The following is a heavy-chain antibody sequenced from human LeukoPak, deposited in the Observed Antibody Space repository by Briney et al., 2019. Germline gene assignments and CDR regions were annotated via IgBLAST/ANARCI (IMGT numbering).Heavy chain of an antibody. V-gene: IGHV3-30*02. CDR1: GFTFNNYG. J-gene: IGHJ3*01. CDR3: ARGNSNGFDV. D-gene: IGHD1-7*01. Sequence: GGSLRLSCSASGFTFNNYGMDWVRQAPGRGLEWVAFIRFDGTAQYYADSVKGRFTISRDNSKNTLYLQVNSVRPEDTAVYYCARGNSNGFDVWGQGTMVTVSS. CDR2: IRFDGTAQ.